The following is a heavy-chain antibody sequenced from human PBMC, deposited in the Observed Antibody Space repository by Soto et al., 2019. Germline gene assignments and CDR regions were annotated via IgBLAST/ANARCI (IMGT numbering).Heavy chain of an antibody. CDR2: IYYSGST. D-gene: IGHD4-17*01. CDR3: ASSYAVTVTTYRVDVFDI. V-gene: IGHV4-30-4*01. J-gene: IGHJ3*02. Sequence: TLSLTCTVSGGSISSGDYYWSWIRQPPGKGLEWIGYIYYSGSTYYNPSLKSRVTISVDTSKNQFSLKLSSVTAADTAVYYCASSYAVTVTTYRVDVFDIWGQGTMVTVSS. CDR1: GGSISSGDYY.